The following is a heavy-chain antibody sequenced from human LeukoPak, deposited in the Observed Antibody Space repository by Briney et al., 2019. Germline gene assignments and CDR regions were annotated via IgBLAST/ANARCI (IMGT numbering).Heavy chain of an antibody. V-gene: IGHV4-34*01. CDR2: INHSGST. Sequence: SETLSLTCAVYGGSFSGYYWSWIRQPPGKGLEWIGEINHSGSTNYNPALKSRVTISVDTSKNQFSLKLSSVTAADTAVYYCASALTGYFYYWGQGTLVTVSS. D-gene: IGHD3-9*01. CDR3: ASALTGYFYY. J-gene: IGHJ4*02. CDR1: GGSFSGYY.